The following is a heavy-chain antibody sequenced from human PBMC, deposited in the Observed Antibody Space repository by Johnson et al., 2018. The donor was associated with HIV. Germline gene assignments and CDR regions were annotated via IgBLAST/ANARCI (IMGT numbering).Heavy chain of an antibody. D-gene: IGHD6-19*01. J-gene: IGHJ3*02. Sequence: VQLVESGGGLVQPGRSLRLSCAASGFTFDDYAMHWVRQAPGKGLEWVSGISWNSGSIGYADSVKGRFTISRENAKNSLYLQMNSLRAGDTAVYYCARAAVAAPSAFDIWGQGTMVTVSS. V-gene: IGHV3-9*01. CDR2: ISWNSGSI. CDR1: GFTFDDYA. CDR3: ARAAVAAPSAFDI.